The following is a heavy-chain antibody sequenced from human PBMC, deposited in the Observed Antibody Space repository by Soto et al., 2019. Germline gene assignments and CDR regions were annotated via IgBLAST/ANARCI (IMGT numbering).Heavy chain of an antibody. CDR2: ITAASDTI. V-gene: IGHV3-48*02. CDR3: ARHYTTSRVGAWFDP. Sequence: EVQLVESGGGLAQPGGSLRLSCEAAGFTFSIYTMNWVRQAPGKGLEWVSYITAASDTIYYVDSVKGRFTISRDNAKNSLYLQMNSLRDEDTAVYYCARHYTTSRVGAWFDPWGQGTLVTVSS. D-gene: IGHD3-3*01. J-gene: IGHJ5*02. CDR1: GFTFSIYT.